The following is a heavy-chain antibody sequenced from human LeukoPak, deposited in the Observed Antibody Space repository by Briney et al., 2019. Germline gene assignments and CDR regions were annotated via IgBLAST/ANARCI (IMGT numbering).Heavy chain of an antibody. D-gene: IGHD3-16*01. CDR2: ISAYNGNT. CDR1: GYTFTSYG. V-gene: IGHV1-18*01. CDR3: ARGGGRRYYDYVWGSNFDY. Sequence: ASVKVSCKASGYTFTSYGISWVRQPPGQGLEWMGWISAYNGNTNYAQKLQGRVTMTTDTSTSTAYMELRSLRSDDTAVYYCARGGGRRYYDYVWGSNFDYWGQGTLVTVSS. J-gene: IGHJ4*02.